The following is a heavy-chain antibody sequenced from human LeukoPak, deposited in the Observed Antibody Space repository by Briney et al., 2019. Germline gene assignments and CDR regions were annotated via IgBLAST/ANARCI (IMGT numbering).Heavy chain of an antibody. J-gene: IGHJ4*02. CDR2: IHYSGNT. CDR3: ARLGAGPTYYDFWSGYSSFYFDY. Sequence: SETLSLTCTVSGGSTSSSNYYWGWIRQPPGKGLEWIGGIHYSGNTYYNPSHKSRVTISIDTSKNQFSLKLSSVTAADTAVYYCARLGAGPTYYDFWSGYSSFYFDYWGRGTLVTVSS. V-gene: IGHV4-39*01. CDR1: GGSTSSSNYY. D-gene: IGHD3-3*01.